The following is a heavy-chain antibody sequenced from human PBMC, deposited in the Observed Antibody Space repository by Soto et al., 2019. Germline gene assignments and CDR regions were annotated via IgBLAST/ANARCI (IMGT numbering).Heavy chain of an antibody. Sequence: QAQLEQSGGEVKKPGSSVKVSCKASRVAFSKFIVTWVRQAPGVGLEWVGGIIPVFGTANYAQKFQGRVTITADVSTSTSYMEVNKLRSEDTAVYYCAKVRYSSPMGYYYGMDVWGQGTTVTVS. CDR3: AKVRYSSPMGYYYGMDV. CDR1: RVAFSKFI. D-gene: IGHD2-2*01. CDR2: IIPVFGTA. V-gene: IGHV1-69*01. J-gene: IGHJ6*02.